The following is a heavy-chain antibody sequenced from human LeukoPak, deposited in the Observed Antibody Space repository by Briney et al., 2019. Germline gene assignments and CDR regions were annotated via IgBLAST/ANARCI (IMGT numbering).Heavy chain of an antibody. CDR3: ARGGDLWRWLQFSY. CDR1: GGTFSSYA. CDR2: IIPIFGTA. V-gene: IGHV1-69*06. D-gene: IGHD5-24*01. J-gene: IGHJ4*02. Sequence: ASVKVSCKASGGTFSSYAISWVRQAPGQGLEWMGGIIPIFGTANYAQKFQGRVTITADKSTSTAYMELSSLRSEDTAVYYCARGGDLWRWLQFSYWGQGTLVTVSS.